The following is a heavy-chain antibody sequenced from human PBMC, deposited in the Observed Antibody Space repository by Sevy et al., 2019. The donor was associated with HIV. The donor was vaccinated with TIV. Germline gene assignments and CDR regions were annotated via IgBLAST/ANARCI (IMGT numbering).Heavy chain of an antibody. CDR2: ISWNSGSI. CDR1: GFTFDDYA. D-gene: IGHD3-22*01. J-gene: IGHJ4*02. V-gene: IGHV3-9*01. Sequence: GGSLRLSYAASGFTFDDYAMHWVRQAPGKGLEWVSGISWNSGSIGYADSVKGRFTISRDNAKNSLYLQMNSLRAEDTALYYCAKAISSGPPVYYFDYWGQGTLVTVSS. CDR3: AKAISSGPPVYYFDY.